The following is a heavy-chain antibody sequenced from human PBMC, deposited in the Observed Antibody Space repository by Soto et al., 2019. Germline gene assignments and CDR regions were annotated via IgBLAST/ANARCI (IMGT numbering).Heavy chain of an antibody. CDR3: ARQKQQWLVRPSSFDY. CDR2: IYYSGST. D-gene: IGHD6-19*01. CDR1: GGSISSSSYY. V-gene: IGHV4-39*01. Sequence: QLQLQESGPGLVKPSETLSLTCTVSGGSISSSSYYWGWFRQPPGKGLEWIGSIYYSGSTYYNPSLKSRVTISVDTSKNQFSLKLSSVTAADTAVYYCARQKQQWLVRPSSFDYWGQGTLVTVSS. J-gene: IGHJ4*02.